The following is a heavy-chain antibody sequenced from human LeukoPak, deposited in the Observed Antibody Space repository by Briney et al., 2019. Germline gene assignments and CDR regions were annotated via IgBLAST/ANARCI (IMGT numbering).Heavy chain of an antibody. Sequence: SETLSLTCAVSGGSISSGGYSWSWIRQPPGKGLEWIGYIYHSGSTYYNPSLKSRVTISVDRSKNQFSLKLSSVTAADTAVYYCARTVLMAYAIDYWGQGTLVTVSS. D-gene: IGHD2-8*01. CDR1: GGSISSGGYS. J-gene: IGHJ4*02. V-gene: IGHV4-30-2*01. CDR2: IYHSGST. CDR3: ARTVLMAYAIDY.